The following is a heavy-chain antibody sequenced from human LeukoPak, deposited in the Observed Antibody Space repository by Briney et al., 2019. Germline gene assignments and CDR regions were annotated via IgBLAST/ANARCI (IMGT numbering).Heavy chain of an antibody. V-gene: IGHV4-30-4*01. CDR1: GGSISSGVYD. D-gene: IGHD3-10*01. CDR3: ARYGSGTNRRKPENWFDP. J-gene: IGHJ5*02. CDR2: MYYSGST. Sequence: PSETLSLTCTVSGGSISSGVYDWSWIPQPPGKGLEWIAYMYYSGSTYYNPSLKSRVTMSADTSKNQLSLKLSSVTAADTAVYYCARYGSGTNRRKPENWFDPWGQGTLVTVSS.